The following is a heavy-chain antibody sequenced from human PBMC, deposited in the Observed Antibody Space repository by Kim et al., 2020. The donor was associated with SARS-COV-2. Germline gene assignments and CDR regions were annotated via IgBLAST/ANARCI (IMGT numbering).Heavy chain of an antibody. D-gene: IGHD3-9*01. CDR3: ATKGPPNYDILAGYYNAFDI. CDR2: FDPEDGET. CDR1: GYTLTELS. J-gene: IGHJ3*02. V-gene: IGHV1-24*01. Sequence: ASVKVSCKVSGYTLTELSMHWVRQAPGKGLEWMGGFDPEDGETIYAQKFQGRVTMTEDTSTDTAYMELSSLRSEDTAVYYCATKGPPNYDILAGYYNAFDIWGQGTMVTVSS.